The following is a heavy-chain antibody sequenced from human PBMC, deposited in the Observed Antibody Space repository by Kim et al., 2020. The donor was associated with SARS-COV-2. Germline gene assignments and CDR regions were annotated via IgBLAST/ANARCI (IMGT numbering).Heavy chain of an antibody. CDR2: ISGSGGDT. V-gene: IGHV3-23*01. CDR1: GFTFSSYA. J-gene: IGHJ4*02. D-gene: IGHD1-26*01. CDR3: AKDSAASGATHSFFDY. Sequence: GGSLRLSCAASGFTFSSYAMSWVRQAPGKGLEWVSAISGSGGDTYYADSVKGRFTISRDNSKNTLYLQMNSLRAEDTAVYYCAKDSAASGATHSFFDYWGQGTLVTVSS.